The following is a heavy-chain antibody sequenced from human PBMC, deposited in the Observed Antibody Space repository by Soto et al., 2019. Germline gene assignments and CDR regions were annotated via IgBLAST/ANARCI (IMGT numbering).Heavy chain of an antibody. CDR3: ARSYVTSRPIDF. D-gene: IGHD3-10*02. Sequence: QVQLVQSGAEVRKPGASVKVSCKASGYSLTSYYMHWVRQAPGEGLEWMGITNPSDGSTNYEQKFQGRVTMTSDTSTSTVYMEMSSLRSEDTAMYYCARSYVTSRPIDFWGQGTLVTVSS. CDR1: GYSLTSYY. CDR2: TNPSDGST. J-gene: IGHJ4*02. V-gene: IGHV1-46*01.